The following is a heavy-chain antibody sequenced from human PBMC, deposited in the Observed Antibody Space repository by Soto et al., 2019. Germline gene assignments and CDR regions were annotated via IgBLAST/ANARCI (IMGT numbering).Heavy chain of an antibody. Sequence: QVQLVESGGGVVQPGRSLRLSCAASGFTFSSYAMQWVHQAPGKGLEWVAVISYDGSNKYYADSVKGRFTISRDNSKNTLYLQMNSLRAEDTAVYYCASPDYGSGSYPGYWGQRTLVTVSS. D-gene: IGHD3-10*01. CDR3: ASPDYGSGSYPGY. CDR2: ISYDGSNK. CDR1: GFTFSSYA. J-gene: IGHJ4*02. V-gene: IGHV3-30-3*01.